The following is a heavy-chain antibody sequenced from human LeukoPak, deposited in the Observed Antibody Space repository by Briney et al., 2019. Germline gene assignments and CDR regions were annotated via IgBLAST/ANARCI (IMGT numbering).Heavy chain of an antibody. Sequence: PGGSLRLSCAASGFIFDNYGMYWVRQAPGKGLEWVSYISSSGSTIYYADSVRGRFTISRDNAKNSLYLQMNSLRAEDTAVYYCVREQATGSTNEYFQEWGQGTLVTVSS. CDR3: VREQATGSTNEYFQE. CDR2: ISSSGSTI. V-gene: IGHV3-48*04. D-gene: IGHD2/OR15-2a*01. J-gene: IGHJ1*01. CDR1: GFIFDNYG.